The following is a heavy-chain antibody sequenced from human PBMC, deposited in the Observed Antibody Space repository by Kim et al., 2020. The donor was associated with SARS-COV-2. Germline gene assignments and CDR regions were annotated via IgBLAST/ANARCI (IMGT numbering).Heavy chain of an antibody. D-gene: IGHD5-18*01. J-gene: IGHJ4*02. Sequence: YATPVKGRFTISRDNSKSTLYLQMNSLRAEDTAVYYCVRDLTYNYAYWGQGTLVTVSS. V-gene: IGHV3-33*01. CDR3: VRDLTYNYAY.